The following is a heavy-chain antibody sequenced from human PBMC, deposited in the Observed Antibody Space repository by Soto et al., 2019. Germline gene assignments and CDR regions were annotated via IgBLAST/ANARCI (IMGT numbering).Heavy chain of an antibody. CDR3: ARGFGRSHFDY. CDR1: GGSISSRDSY. Sequence: QVQVQESGPGLVRPSETLSLTCTVSGGSISSRDSYWGWIRRPPGKGLEWIGSFHYSGSTYYNPSLKSRVTISVDTSKNQLSLRVTSVTAADTAVYYCARGFGRSHFDYWGQGTLVTVSS. CDR2: FHYSGST. J-gene: IGHJ4*02. V-gene: IGHV4-39*01. D-gene: IGHD3-16*01.